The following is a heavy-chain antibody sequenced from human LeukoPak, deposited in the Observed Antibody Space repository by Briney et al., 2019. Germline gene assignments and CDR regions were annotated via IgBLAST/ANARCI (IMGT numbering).Heavy chain of an antibody. J-gene: IGHJ4*02. CDR3: ARDGGTGMVTTFDH. CDR2: INQDGSET. CDR1: GFPSSGYW. Sequence: GGSLRLSCAVSGFPSSGYWLSWVRQAPGKGLEWVANINQDGSETYYVDSVKGRFIISRDNAKSSLFLQMNSLRPEDTAVYYCARDGGTGMVTTFDHWGQGTLVTVSS. V-gene: IGHV3-7*01. D-gene: IGHD4-17*01.